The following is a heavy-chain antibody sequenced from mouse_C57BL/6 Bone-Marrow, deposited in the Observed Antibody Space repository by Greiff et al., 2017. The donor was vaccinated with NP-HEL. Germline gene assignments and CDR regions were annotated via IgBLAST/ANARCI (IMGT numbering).Heavy chain of an antibody. CDR1: GYTFTDYY. D-gene: IGHD2-2*01. V-gene: IGHV1-26*01. CDR2: INPNNGGT. Sequence: EVKLQQSGPELVKPGASVKISCKASGYTFTDYYMNWVKQSHGKSLEWIGDINPNNGGTSYNQKFKGKATLTVDKSSSTAYMELRSLTSEDSAVYYCARGIYYGYDWFAYWGQGTLVTVSA. J-gene: IGHJ3*01. CDR3: ARGIYYGYDWFAY.